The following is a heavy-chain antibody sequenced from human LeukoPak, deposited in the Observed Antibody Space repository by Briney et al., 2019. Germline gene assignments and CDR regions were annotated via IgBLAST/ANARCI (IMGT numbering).Heavy chain of an antibody. V-gene: IGHV1-46*01. CDR3: ARVRDAFDI. CDR2: INPNGGST. Sequence: ASVKVSCKTSGYTFINYYMHWVRQAPGQGLEWMGIINPNGGSTTYAQKFQGRVTMTRDTFTSTVYMELSSLRSEDTAVYYCARVRDAFDIWGQGTMVTVSS. CDR1: GYTFINYY. J-gene: IGHJ3*02.